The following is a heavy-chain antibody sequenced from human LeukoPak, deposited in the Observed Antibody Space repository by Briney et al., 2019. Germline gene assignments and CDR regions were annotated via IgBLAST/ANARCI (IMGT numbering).Heavy chain of an antibody. D-gene: IGHD3-16*02. CDR3: ATGDLRDYVWGGYPKSLDY. CDR1: GYTLTKLS. Sequence: ASVKVSCKVSGYTLTKLSMHWVRQAPGKGLEWMGGFDPEDGETIYAQKFQGRVTMTEDTSTDTAYMELSSLRSEDTAVYYCATGDLRDYVWGGYPKSLDYWGQGTLVTVSS. V-gene: IGHV1-24*01. CDR2: FDPEDGET. J-gene: IGHJ4*02.